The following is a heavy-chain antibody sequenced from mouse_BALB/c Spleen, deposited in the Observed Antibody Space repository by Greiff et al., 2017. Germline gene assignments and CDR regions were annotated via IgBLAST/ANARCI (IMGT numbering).Heavy chain of an antibody. CDR1: GYTFTDYV. J-gene: IGHJ4*01. CDR3: ARSRRYDRGDY. D-gene: IGHD2-14*01. CDR2: IYPGSGST. Sequence: QVQLQQSGPELVKPGASVKMSCKASGYTFTDYVISWVKQRTGQGLEWIGEIYPGSGSTYYNEKFKGKATLTADKSSNTAYMQLSSLTSEDSAVYFCARSRRYDRGDYWGQGTSVTVSS. V-gene: IGHV1-77*01.